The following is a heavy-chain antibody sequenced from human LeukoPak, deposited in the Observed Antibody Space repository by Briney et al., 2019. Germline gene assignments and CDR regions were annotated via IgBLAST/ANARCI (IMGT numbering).Heavy chain of an antibody. CDR3: ASTLGYCSSTSCYLSAFDI. V-gene: IGHV1-8*01. CDR2: MNPNSGNT. D-gene: IGHD2-2*01. CDR1: GYTFTSYD. Sequence: ASVKVSCKASGYTFTSYDINWVRQAAGQGLEWMGWMNPNSGNTGYAQKFQGRVTMTRNTSISTAYMELSSLRSEDTAVYYCASTLGYCSSTSCYLSAFDIWGQGTMVTVSS. J-gene: IGHJ3*02.